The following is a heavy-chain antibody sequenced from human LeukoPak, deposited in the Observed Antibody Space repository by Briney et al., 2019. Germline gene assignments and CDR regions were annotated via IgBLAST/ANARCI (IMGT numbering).Heavy chain of an antibody. J-gene: IGHJ4*02. CDR3: ASSYDFWSGYFDY. D-gene: IGHD3-3*01. CDR2: ISSSSSTI. CDR1: GFTFSSYS. Sequence: GGSLRLSCAASGFTFSSYSMNWVRQAPGKGLEWVSYISSSSSTIYYADSVKGRFTISRDNAKNSLYLQMNSLRAEDTAVYYCASSYDFWSGYFDYWGQGTLVTVSS. V-gene: IGHV3-48*01.